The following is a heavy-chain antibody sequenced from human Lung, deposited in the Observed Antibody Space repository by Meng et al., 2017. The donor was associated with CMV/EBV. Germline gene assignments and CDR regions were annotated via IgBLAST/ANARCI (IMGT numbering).Heavy chain of an antibody. J-gene: IGHJ4*02. CDR2: ISGNGASP. D-gene: IGHD2-2*01. CDR3: ARVIRRDQPYVYCSSSRCKPLDY. V-gene: IGHV3-23*01. Sequence: GGSLRLXCAASKFTFSNYAMSWVRQAPGKGLEWVSVISGNGASPYYADSVTGRFTISRDNSKNTLYLQMNNLRAEDTALYYCARVIRRDQPYVYCSSSRCKPLDYWGQGTRVTVSS. CDR1: KFTFSNYA.